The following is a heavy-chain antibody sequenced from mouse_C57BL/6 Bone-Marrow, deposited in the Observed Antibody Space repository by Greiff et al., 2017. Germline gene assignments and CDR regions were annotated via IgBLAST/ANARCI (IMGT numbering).Heavy chain of an antibody. CDR3: ATAPWFAC. Sequence: QVQLQQSGAELVRPGTSVKMSCKASGYTFTNYWIGWAKQRPGHGLEWIGDIYPGGGYTNYTEKFKGKATLTADKSSSTAYMQFSSLTSEDAAIYYCATAPWFACWGQGTLVTVAA. CDR1: GYTFTNYW. J-gene: IGHJ3*01. CDR2: IYPGGGYT. V-gene: IGHV1-63*01.